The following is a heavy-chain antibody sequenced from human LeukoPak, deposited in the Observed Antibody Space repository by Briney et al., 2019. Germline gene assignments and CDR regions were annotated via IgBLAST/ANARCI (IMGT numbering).Heavy chain of an antibody. CDR1: GVTFSSHG. CDR2: ISDSGSGT. Sequence: GRSLRLSCAASGVTFSSHGMSWVRQAPGKGLEWVSSISDSGSGTCYADSVKGRFTISRDNSKNTLYLQMNSLRAEDTAVYYCAKNLLGSESYSWYFDLWGRGTLVTVSS. CDR3: AKNLLGSESYSWYFDL. J-gene: IGHJ2*01. D-gene: IGHD1-26*01. V-gene: IGHV3-23*01.